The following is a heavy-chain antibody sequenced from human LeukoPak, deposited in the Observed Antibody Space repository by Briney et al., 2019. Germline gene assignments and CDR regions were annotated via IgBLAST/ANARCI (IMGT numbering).Heavy chain of an antibody. CDR2: INSDGSST. CDR1: GFTFSSYW. D-gene: IGHD3-3*01. V-gene: IGHV3-74*01. Sequence: GGSLRLSCAASGFTFSSYWMHWVRQAPGKGQVWVSRINSDGSSTSYADSVKGRFTISRDNAKNTLYLQMNSLRAEDTAVYYCARSPDLTFGVVYYYYYMDVWGKGTTVTVSS. CDR3: ARSPDLTFGVVYYYYYMDV. J-gene: IGHJ6*03.